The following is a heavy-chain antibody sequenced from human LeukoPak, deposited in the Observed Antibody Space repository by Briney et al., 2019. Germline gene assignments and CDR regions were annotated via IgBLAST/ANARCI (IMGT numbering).Heavy chain of an antibody. V-gene: IGHV3-66*01. Sequence: GGSLRLSCAASGFTVSSNYMSWVRQAPGKGLEWVSVIYSGGSTYYADSVKGRFTISRDNSKNTLYLQMNSLRAEDTAVYYCAGGSYYYYYYMDVWGKGTTVTVSS. D-gene: IGHD1-26*01. J-gene: IGHJ6*03. CDR2: IYSGGST. CDR3: AGGSYYYYYYMDV. CDR1: GFTVSSNY.